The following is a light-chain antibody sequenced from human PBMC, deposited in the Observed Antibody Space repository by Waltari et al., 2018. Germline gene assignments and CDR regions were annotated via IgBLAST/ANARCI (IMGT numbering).Light chain of an antibody. CDR2: HAS. J-gene: IGKJ2*01. CDR1: QSISIY. CDR3: QQYYDGRT. V-gene: IGKV3-15*01. Sequence: EIVMTPSPATLSVSPGERATLSCRASQSISIYLAWFQPNPGQAPRPLIYHASTRATGIPARLSGSGSGTEFTLTISSLQSEDFAVYYCQQYYDGRTFGQGTKLEIK.